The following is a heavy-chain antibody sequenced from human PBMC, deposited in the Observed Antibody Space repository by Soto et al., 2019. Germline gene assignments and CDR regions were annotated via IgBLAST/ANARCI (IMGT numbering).Heavy chain of an antibody. CDR3: ARERKFDFWRKGLDV. J-gene: IGHJ6*02. Sequence: ASVKVSCKASGYTFTTYDINWVRQAPGQGLEWLGWMDPNSGSTGYAQNFQGRITMTRNISRNTAHMELSSLQSEDPAVYYCARERKFDFWRKGLDVWGQGTTVTVSS. CDR1: GYTFTTYD. V-gene: IGHV1-8*01. D-gene: IGHD3-3*01. CDR2: MDPNSGST.